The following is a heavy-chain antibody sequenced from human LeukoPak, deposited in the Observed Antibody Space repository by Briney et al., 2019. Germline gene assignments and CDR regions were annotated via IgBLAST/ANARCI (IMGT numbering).Heavy chain of an antibody. CDR2: IIPIFGTA. D-gene: IGHD3-22*01. Sequence: ASVKVSCKASGGTFSSYAISWVRQAPGQGLEWMGGIIPIFGTASYAQKFQGRVTITADESTSTAYMELSSLRSEDAAVYYCARGDYYDSSGLFPDGLDYWGQGTLVTVSS. V-gene: IGHV1-69*13. CDR3: ARGDYYDSSGLFPDGLDY. CDR1: GGTFSSYA. J-gene: IGHJ4*02.